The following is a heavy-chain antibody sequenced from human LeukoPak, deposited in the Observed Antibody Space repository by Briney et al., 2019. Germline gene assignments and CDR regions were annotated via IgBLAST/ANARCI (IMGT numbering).Heavy chain of an antibody. CDR3: AREFEHYYGSGSLIYYYYGMDV. V-gene: IGHV3-33*01. Sequence: GGSLRLSCAASGFTFSSYGMHWVRQAPGKGLEWVAVIWYDGSNKYYADSVKGRFTISRDNSKNTLYLRMNSLRAEDTAVYYCAREFEHYYGSGSLIYYYYGMDVWGQGTTVTVSS. CDR2: IWYDGSNK. CDR1: GFTFSSYG. J-gene: IGHJ6*02. D-gene: IGHD3-10*01.